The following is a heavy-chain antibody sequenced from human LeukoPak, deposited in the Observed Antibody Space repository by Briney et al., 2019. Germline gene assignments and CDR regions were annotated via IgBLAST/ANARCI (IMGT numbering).Heavy chain of an antibody. V-gene: IGHV3-48*04. Sequence: GGSLRLSCAASGFTFSSYSMNWVRQAPGKGLEWVSYISGSSSTIYYADSVKGRFTISRDNAKNSLYLQMNSLRAEDTAVYYCARDSLDDILTGSGPDAFDIWGQGTMVTVSS. CDR3: ARDSLDDILTGSGPDAFDI. CDR1: GFTFSSYS. D-gene: IGHD3-9*01. J-gene: IGHJ3*02. CDR2: ISGSSSTI.